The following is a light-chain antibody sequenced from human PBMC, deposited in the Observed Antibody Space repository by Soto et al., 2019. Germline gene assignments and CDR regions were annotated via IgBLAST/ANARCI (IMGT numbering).Light chain of an antibody. CDR2: GAS. CDR3: QQYNNWPPAWT. Sequence: EIVLTQSPASLSVSVGERATISCRASQSVRSNLAWYQQKPGQSPRLLIYGASNTATGIPARFSGSGSGTQFTLTISSLHSDHFAVYYCQQYNNWPPAWTFGQGTKVDIK. V-gene: IGKV3-15*01. J-gene: IGKJ1*01. CDR1: QSVRSN.